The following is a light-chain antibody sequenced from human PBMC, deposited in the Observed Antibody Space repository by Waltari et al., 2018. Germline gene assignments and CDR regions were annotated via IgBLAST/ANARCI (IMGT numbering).Light chain of an antibody. CDR1: SSDLGSYTL. CDR3: CSYAGTRV. J-gene: IGLJ3*02. V-gene: IGLV2-23*01. CDR2: EGT. Sequence: QSALTQPASVSGSPGQSITISCTATSSDLGSYTLVSWYQQHPGKAPTLILYEGTKRPSGVSNRFAGSKSGNTASLTISGLQAEDEADYYCCSYAGTRVFGGGTKLTVL.